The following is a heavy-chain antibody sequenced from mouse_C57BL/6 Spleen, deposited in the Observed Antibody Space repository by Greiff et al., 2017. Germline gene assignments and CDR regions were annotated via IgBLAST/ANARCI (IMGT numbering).Heavy chain of an antibody. CDR3: TRAIYYGNEGYAMDC. V-gene: IGHV1-78*01. J-gene: IGHJ4*01. D-gene: IGHD2-1*01. CDR2: IYPRDGST. CDR1: GYTFTDHT. Sequence: VQLQQSDAELVKPGASVKISCKASGYTFTDHTIHWMKQRPEQGLEWIGYIYPRDGSTKYNEKFKGKATLTADKSSSTAYMQLNSLTSEDSAVYFCTRAIYYGNEGYAMDCWGQGTSVTVSS.